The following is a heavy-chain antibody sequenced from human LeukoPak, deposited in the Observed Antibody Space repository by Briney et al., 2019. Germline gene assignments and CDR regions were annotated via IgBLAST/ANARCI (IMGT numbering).Heavy chain of an antibody. CDR3: VRDLRGSLVTTYYFYGMDV. Sequence: ASVKVSCKASGYAFSTYAMHWVRQAPGQRLEWMGWINGGNGNTIYSQKLQGRVTITRDTSASTSYMELSSLTCEDTAVYYCVRDLRGSLVTTYYFYGMDVWGQGTTVTVSS. CDR2: INGGNGNT. J-gene: IGHJ6*02. V-gene: IGHV1-3*01. D-gene: IGHD3-16*01. CDR1: GYAFSTYA.